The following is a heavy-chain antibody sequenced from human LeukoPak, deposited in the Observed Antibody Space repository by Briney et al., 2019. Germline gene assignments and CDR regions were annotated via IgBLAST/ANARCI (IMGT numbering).Heavy chain of an antibody. CDR1: GYTFTGHY. CDR3: ARDFSGVVAIGYYFDY. V-gene: IGHV1-2*02. D-gene: IGHD2-2*01. J-gene: IGHJ4*02. Sequence: GASVKVSCKASGYTFTGHYMHWVRQAPGQGLEWMGWINPNSGGTNYAQKFQGRVTMTRDTSISTAYMELSRLRSDDTAVYYCARDFSGVVAIGYYFDYWGQGTLVTVSS. CDR2: INPNSGGT.